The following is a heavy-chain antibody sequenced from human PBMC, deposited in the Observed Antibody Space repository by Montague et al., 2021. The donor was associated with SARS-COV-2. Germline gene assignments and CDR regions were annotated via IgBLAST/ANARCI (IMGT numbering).Heavy chain of an antibody. CDR3: AHLIRYYDIFTGIPFDY. CDR2: IYSNDEK. Sequence: PALVKPTQTLTLTCTFSGFSLSTPNVGVGWIRQPPGKALEWVAVIYSNDEKRYSPSLRNRLTITKDTAKHQAVLSLTYVDPVDTATYYCAHLIRYYDIFTGIPFDYWGQGSQVTVSS. D-gene: IGHD3-9*01. J-gene: IGHJ4*02. CDR1: GFSLSTPNVG. V-gene: IGHV2-5*01.